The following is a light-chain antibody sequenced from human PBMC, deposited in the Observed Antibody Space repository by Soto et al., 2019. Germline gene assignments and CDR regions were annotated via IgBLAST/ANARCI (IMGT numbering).Light chain of an antibody. CDR2: DAS. CDR3: QQYNSYPNT. J-gene: IGKJ5*01. Sequence: AIQMTQSPSSLSASVGDRVTISCRASQGIGNALGWYQQKPGKAPKLLIYDASSLESGVPSRFSGSGSGTEFTLTISSLQPDDFATYYCQQYNSYPNTFGQGTRLEIK. V-gene: IGKV1-13*02. CDR1: QGIGNA.